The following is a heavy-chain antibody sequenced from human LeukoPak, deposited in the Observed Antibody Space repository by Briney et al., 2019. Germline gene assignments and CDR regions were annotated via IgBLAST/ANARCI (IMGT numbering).Heavy chain of an antibody. J-gene: IGHJ4*02. CDR1: GFNFNSYW. Sequence: GGSLRLSCAASGFNFNSYWMSWVRQAPGKGLECVANIKQDGSEIYFVDSVKGRFTISRDNAKSSLYLQMNSLRGEDTAVYYCARARYGSGGDFFDFWGQGTLVTVSS. CDR3: ARARYGSGGDFFDF. V-gene: IGHV3-7*04. CDR2: IKQDGSEI. D-gene: IGHD3-10*01.